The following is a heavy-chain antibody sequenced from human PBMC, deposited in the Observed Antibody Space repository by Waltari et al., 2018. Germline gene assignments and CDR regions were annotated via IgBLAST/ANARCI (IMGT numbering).Heavy chain of an antibody. D-gene: IGHD1-20*01. CDR3: AKVIGSNWNRDY. J-gene: IGHJ4*02. CDR2: MSGSGDST. Sequence: EVQLLESGGGLVQPGGSLRLSCAASGFTFSSYAMSWVRQAPGKGLGWGSAMSGSGDSTYYADSVKGRFTISRDNSKNTLYLQMNSLRAEDTAIYYCAKVIGSNWNRDYWGQGTLVTVSS. CDR1: GFTFSSYA. V-gene: IGHV3-23*01.